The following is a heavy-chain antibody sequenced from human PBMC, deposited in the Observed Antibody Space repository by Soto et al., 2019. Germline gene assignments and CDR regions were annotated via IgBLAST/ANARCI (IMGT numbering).Heavy chain of an antibody. J-gene: IGHJ3*02. D-gene: IGHD3-22*01. CDR3: ASAVLVVIGLDAFDI. CDR2: INQDGREK. V-gene: IGHV3-7*03. Sequence: PGGSLRLSCTASGFTFSSYWMTWVRQAPGKGLEWVANINQDGREKEYVDSVKGRFTISRDNAKNSLYLQMNSLRAEDTAVYYCASAVLVVIGLDAFDIWGQGTMVTVSS. CDR1: GFTFSSYW.